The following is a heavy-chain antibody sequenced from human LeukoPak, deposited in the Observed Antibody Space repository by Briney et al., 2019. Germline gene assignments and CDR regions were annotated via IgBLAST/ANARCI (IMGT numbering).Heavy chain of an antibody. Sequence: GGSLKLSCAGSGFTLSGSVIHWVRQAAGKGLEWVGRIRSKRNNYATAYAASVKGRFTSSRDDSKNTVYLRMDSLKTEDTALYYCSRLEDTSPIEVALDIWGQGTVVTVSS. J-gene: IGHJ3*02. D-gene: IGHD2-2*01. CDR3: SRLEDTSPIEVALDI. V-gene: IGHV3-73*01. CDR2: IRSKRNNYAT. CDR1: GFTLSGSV.